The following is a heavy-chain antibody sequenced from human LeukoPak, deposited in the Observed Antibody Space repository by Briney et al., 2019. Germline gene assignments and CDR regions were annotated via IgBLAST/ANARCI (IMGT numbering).Heavy chain of an antibody. V-gene: IGHV3-53*01. D-gene: IGHD4-17*01. CDR3: ARHLSGDDI. Sequence: PGGSLRLSCAASGFTLSSNYMTWVRQAPGKGLEWVSIIYSSGSTYYADSVKGRFTISRDNSKNTLYLQMTSLRDEDTAVYYCARHLSGDDIWGQGTMVTVSS. CDR2: IYSSGST. CDR1: GFTLSSNY. J-gene: IGHJ3*02.